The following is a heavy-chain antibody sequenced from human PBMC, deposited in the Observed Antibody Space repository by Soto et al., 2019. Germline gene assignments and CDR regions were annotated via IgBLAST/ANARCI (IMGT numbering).Heavy chain of an antibody. CDR3: ARVAGIFRDVHAY. V-gene: IGHV1-2*04. D-gene: IGHD1-1*01. J-gene: IGHJ4*02. Sequence: ASVKVSCKASGYTFTGYYIHWVRQAPGQGLEWMGWINPNGGGTNYAQKFQDWVTMTRDTSISTAYMELSRLKSDDTAVYYCARVAGIFRDVHAYCSQRSLVPVSS. CDR2: INPNGGGT. CDR1: GYTFTGYY.